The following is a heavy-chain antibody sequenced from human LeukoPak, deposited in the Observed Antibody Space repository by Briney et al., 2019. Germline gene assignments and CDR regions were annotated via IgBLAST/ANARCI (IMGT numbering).Heavy chain of an antibody. V-gene: IGHV3-48*02. Sequence: GGSLRLSCAASGFTFSSYSMNWVRQAPGKGLEWVSYISSSSSTRYCADSVKGRFTISRDNTKDSLYLQMNSLRDADTAVYYCARDHPYIVGATRQEFDYWGQGTLVTVSS. J-gene: IGHJ4*02. CDR3: ARDHPYIVGATRQEFDY. CDR1: GFTFSSYS. D-gene: IGHD1-26*01. CDR2: ISSSSSTR.